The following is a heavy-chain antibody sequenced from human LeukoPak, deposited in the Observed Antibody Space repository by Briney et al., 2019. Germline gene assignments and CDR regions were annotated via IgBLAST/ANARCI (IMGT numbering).Heavy chain of an antibody. CDR3: VRVRGTYYYDSSGPSPYYFDY. Sequence: PSETLSLTCAVYGGSFSGYYWSWIRQPPGKGLEWIGEINHSGSTNYNPSLKSRVTISVDTSKNQFSLKLSSVTAADTAVYYCVRVRGTYYYDSSGPSPYYFDYWGQGTLVTVSS. J-gene: IGHJ4*02. CDR2: INHSGST. V-gene: IGHV4-34*01. D-gene: IGHD3-22*01. CDR1: GGSFSGYY.